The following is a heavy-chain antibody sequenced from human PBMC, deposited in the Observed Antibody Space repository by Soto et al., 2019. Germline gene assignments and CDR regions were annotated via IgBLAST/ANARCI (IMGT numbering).Heavy chain of an antibody. V-gene: IGHV4-34*01. D-gene: IGHD6-13*01. CDR2: INRSGST. Sequence: SETLSLTCAVYRGFFTYSDNYLTWIRQPPGKGLEWIGEINRSGSTNYSPSLRSRVTISVDTSKTQFSLQLTSVTAADTAVYYCARTTIAAAGYTCYYGMNLWGQGTTVTVSS. CDR1: RGFFTYSDNY. CDR3: ARTTIAAAGYTCYYGMNL. J-gene: IGHJ6*02.